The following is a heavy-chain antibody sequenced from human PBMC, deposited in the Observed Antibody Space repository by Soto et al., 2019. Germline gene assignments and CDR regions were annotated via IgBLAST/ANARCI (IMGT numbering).Heavy chain of an antibody. CDR2: IIAIFGTA. J-gene: IGHJ6*02. Sequence: QVQLVQSGAEVKKPGSSVKVSCKASGGTFSSYAISWVRQAPGQGREWMGGIIAIFGTANYAQKIQGRVTSTADESTSTAYMELSSLRSEDTAVYYCARVSEDQLLDYGMDVWGQGTTVTVSS. CDR3: ARVSEDQLLDYGMDV. D-gene: IGHD2-2*01. V-gene: IGHV1-69*01. CDR1: GGTFSSYA.